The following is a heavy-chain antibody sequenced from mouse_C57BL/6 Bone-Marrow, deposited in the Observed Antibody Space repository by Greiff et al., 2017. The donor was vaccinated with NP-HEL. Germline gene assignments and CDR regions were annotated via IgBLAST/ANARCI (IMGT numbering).Heavy chain of an antibody. D-gene: IGHD2-4*01. Sequence: QVQLKQSGPGLVQPSQSLSITCTVSGFSLTSYGVHWVRQSPGKGLEWLGVIWSGGSTDYNAAFISSLSISKDNSKCQVFFKMNSLQADDTAIYYCARKDYDTNYYAMDYWGQGTSVTVSS. CDR2: IWSGGST. V-gene: IGHV2-2*01. CDR1: GFSLTSYG. CDR3: ARKDYDTNYYAMDY. J-gene: IGHJ4*01.